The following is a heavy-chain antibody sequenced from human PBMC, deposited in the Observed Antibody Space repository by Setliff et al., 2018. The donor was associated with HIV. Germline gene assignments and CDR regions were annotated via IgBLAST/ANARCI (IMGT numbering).Heavy chain of an antibody. V-gene: IGHV1-69*10. CDR1: GGSFSDYS. CDR3: ARGQLKPTGYFFDY. D-gene: IGHD3-9*01. J-gene: IGHJ4*02. CDR2: IIPMVSLP. Sequence: SVKVSCKASGGSFSDYSISWVRQAPGQAFEWMGGIIPMVSLPNFAQSFLGRLAITANRSTTTAYMELSRLTSEDTAVYYCARGQLKPTGYFFDYWGLGTLVTVSS.